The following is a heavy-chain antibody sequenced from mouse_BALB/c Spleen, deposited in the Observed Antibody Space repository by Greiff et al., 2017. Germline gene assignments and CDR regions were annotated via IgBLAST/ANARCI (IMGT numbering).Heavy chain of an antibody. D-gene: IGHD2-1*01. J-gene: IGHJ4*01. CDR3: AREGGNYEDAMDY. V-gene: IGHV2-6-7*01. CDR2: IWGDGST. Sequence: QVQLKESGPGLVAPSQSLSITCTVSGFSLTGYGVNWVRQPPGKGLEWLGMIWGDGSTDYNPALISRLSINKDNSKNQVFLKMNSMQTDDTARYYCAREGGNYEDAMDYWGQGTSVTVSS. CDR1: GFSLTGYG.